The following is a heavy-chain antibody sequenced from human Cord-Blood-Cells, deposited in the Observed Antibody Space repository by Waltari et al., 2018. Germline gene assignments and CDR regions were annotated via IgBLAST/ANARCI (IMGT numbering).Heavy chain of an antibody. D-gene: IGHD1-1*01. CDR3: ARFQLGFDY. CDR1: GFTFTISE. Sequence: EVQLVESGGGLVQPGGALRLSCAASGFTFTISEMTWVRQAPGKGLEWVSYISSSGSTIYYADSVKGRFTISRDNAKNSLYLQMNSLRAEDTAVYYCARFQLGFDYWGQGTLVTVSS. J-gene: IGHJ4*02. CDR2: ISSSGSTI. V-gene: IGHV3-48*03.